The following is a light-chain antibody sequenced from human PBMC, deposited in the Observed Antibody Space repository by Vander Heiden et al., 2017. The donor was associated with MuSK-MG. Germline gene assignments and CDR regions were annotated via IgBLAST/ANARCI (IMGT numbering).Light chain of an antibody. J-gene: IGKJ1*01. CDR2: RTF. CDR3: QQHNNYPSWT. V-gene: IGKV1-5*03. CDR1: QEIADW. Sequence: DIQMTQSPSTLSASVGDGVTITCRASQEIADWLAWYQQKPGKAPRLLIYRTFSLESGVPSRFTGNGYGTEFTLTISSRQPDDFAPYYCQQHNNYPSWTFGQGTKVEIK.